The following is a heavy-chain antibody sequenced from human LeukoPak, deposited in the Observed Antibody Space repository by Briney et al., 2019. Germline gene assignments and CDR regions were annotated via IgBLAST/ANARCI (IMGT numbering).Heavy chain of an antibody. V-gene: IGHV3-11*01. CDR3: ARARGSYSFDY. J-gene: IGHJ4*02. D-gene: IGHD1-26*01. CDR1: GFTFSDYY. Sequence: PGGSLRLSCAASGFTFSDYYMSWIRQAPGKGLEWVSYISSSGSTIYYADSVKGRCTISRDNAKNSLYLQVNSLRVEDTAVYYCARARGSYSFDYWGQGTLVTVSS. CDR2: ISSSGSTI.